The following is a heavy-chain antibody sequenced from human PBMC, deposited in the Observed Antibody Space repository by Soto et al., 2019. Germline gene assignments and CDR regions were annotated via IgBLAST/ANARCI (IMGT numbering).Heavy chain of an antibody. V-gene: IGHV3-23*01. J-gene: IGHJ6*03. D-gene: IGHD2-15*01. CDR3: AKQRGPYCSGGSCYSGIGILAPYYYYYYMDV. CDR1: GFTFSSYA. Sequence: GGSLRLSCAASGFTFSSYAMSWVRQAPGKGLEWVSAISGSGGSTYYADSVKGRFTISRDNSKNTLYLQMNSLRAEDTAVYYCAKQRGPYCSGGSCYSGIGILAPYYYYYYMDVWGKGTTVTVSS. CDR2: ISGSGGST.